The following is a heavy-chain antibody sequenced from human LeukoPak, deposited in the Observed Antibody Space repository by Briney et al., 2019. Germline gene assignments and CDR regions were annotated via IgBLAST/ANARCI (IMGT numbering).Heavy chain of an antibody. J-gene: IGHJ4*02. CDR1: GFTFSSHS. CDR3: APFSAVTHYYFDY. D-gene: IGHD6-13*01. Sequence: GGSLRLSCAASGFTFSSHSLMWVRQAPGKGLEWVSSISPDSGYIYYADSVKGRFTTSRDNAENSPFLQMNSLGAEDTAVYYCAPFSAVTHYYFDYWGQGTLVTVSS. CDR2: ISPDSGYI. V-gene: IGHV3-21*01.